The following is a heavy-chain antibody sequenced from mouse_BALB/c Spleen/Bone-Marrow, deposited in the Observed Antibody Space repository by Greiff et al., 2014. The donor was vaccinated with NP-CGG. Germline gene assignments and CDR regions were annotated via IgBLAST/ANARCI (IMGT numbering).Heavy chain of an antibody. V-gene: IGHV1-14*01. CDR2: INPFNGGA. Sequence: VQLKESGPELVKPGASVKMSCKAPGYTFTSYVMHWVKQKPGQGLEWIGFINPFNGGAKYNEKFRGKATLTSDKSSSTAYMELSSLTSEDPAVYYCAGPAWFAYWGRGTLVTVSA. CDR3: AGPAWFAY. J-gene: IGHJ3*01. CDR1: GYTFTSYV.